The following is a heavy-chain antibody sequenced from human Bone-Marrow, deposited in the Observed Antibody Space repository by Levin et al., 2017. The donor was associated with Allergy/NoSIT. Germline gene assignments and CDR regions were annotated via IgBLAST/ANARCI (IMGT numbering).Heavy chain of an antibody. CDR1: GFTFSSYS. CDR3: ARDLAVAGLVDY. CDR2: ISSSSSYI. J-gene: IGHJ4*02. V-gene: IGHV3-21*01. Sequence: GESLKVSCAASGFTFSSYSMNWVRQAPGKGLEWVSSISSSSSYIYYADSVKGRFTISRDNAKNSLYLQMNSLRAEDTAVYYCARDLAVAGLVDYWGQGTLVTVSS. D-gene: IGHD6-19*01.